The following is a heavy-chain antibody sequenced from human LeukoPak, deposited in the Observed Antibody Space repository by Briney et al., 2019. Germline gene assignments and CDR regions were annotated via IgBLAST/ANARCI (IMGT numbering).Heavy chain of an antibody. J-gene: IGHJ5*02. CDR3: ARGLIETQGLVIKSVLLWFGEFSP. Sequence: ASVKVSCKASGYTFTSYDINWVRQAAGQGLERMGWMNPSSGNTGYAQKFQGRVTMTRNTSISTAYMELSSLRSEDTAVYYCARGLIETQGLVIKSVLLWFGEFSPWGQGTLVTVSS. CDR1: GYTFTSYD. D-gene: IGHD3-10*01. CDR2: MNPSSGNT. V-gene: IGHV1-8*01.